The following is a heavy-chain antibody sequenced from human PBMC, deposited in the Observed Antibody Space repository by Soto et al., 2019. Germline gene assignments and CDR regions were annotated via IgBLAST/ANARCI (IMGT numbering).Heavy chain of an antibody. CDR3: ATAKLLLPWLFDY. V-gene: IGHV3-66*01. J-gene: IGHJ4*02. D-gene: IGHD2-15*01. CDR2: IYSGGST. CDR1: GFTVSSNY. Sequence: EVQLVESGGGLVQPGGSLRLSCAASGFTVSSNYMSWVRQAPGKGLEWVSVIYSGGSTYYADSVKGRFTISRDDSKNTLFLQMNSLRAEDTAVYSCATAKLLLPWLFDYWGQGTLVTVSS.